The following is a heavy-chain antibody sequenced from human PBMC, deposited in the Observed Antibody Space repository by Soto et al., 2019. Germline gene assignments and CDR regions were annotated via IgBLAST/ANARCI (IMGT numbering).Heavy chain of an antibody. CDR3: AKDPDTAAGYYYYGMDV. Sequence: QVQLVESGGGVVQPGRSLRLSCAASGFTFSSYGMHWVRQAPGKGLEWVAVISYDGSNKYYADSVKGRFTISRDNSKNTLYLQMNSLRADDTAVYYCAKDPDTAAGYYYYGMDVWGQGTTVTVSS. CDR1: GFTFSSYG. V-gene: IGHV3-30*18. CDR2: ISYDGSNK. J-gene: IGHJ6*02. D-gene: IGHD6-13*01.